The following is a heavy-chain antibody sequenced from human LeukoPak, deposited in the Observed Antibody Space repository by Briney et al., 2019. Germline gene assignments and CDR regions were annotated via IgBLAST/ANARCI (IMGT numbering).Heavy chain of an antibody. V-gene: IGHV3-30*04. D-gene: IGHD3-22*01. J-gene: IGHJ4*02. Sequence: GGSLRLSCAASGFTFSSYAMHWVRQAPGKGLEWVAVISYDGSNKYYADSVKGRFTISRDNSKNTLYLQMNSLRAEDTAVYYCERGGHVRVYDNSDYYGHNWGQGTLVTVSS. CDR3: ERGGHVRVYDNSDYYGHN. CDR2: ISYDGSNK. CDR1: GFTFSSYA.